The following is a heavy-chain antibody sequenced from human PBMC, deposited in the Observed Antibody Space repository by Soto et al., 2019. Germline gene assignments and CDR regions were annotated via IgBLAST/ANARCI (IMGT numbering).Heavy chain of an antibody. CDR3: ANTFIRLLYEWVDIAAAGTFAFEI. V-gene: IGHV1-2*04. CDR2: INPNSGGT. CDR1: GYTFTGYY. J-gene: IGHJ3*02. D-gene: IGHD6-13*01. Sequence: ASVKVSCKASGYTFTGYYMHWVRQAPGQGLEWMGWINPNSGGTNYAQKFQGWVTMTRDTSINTAYMELSSLRSDDTAVYYCANTFIRLLYEWVDIAAAGTFAFEIWGQGTMVTVSS.